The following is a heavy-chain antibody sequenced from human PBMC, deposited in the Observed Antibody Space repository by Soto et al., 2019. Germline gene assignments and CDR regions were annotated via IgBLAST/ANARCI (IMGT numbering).Heavy chain of an antibody. V-gene: IGHV4-61*01. CDR1: GGSVSSGSFH. J-gene: IGHJ4*02. CDR3: ARIGGWYDIDF. CDR2: IFYNGTA. D-gene: IGHD6-19*01. Sequence: LSLTCSVAGGSVSSGSFHWSWIRQPPGKGLQFIGSIFYNGTANYSPSLKNRVSISIDTSQSQFFLQLISVAAADTAVYYCARIGGWYDIDFWGQGSLVTVSS.